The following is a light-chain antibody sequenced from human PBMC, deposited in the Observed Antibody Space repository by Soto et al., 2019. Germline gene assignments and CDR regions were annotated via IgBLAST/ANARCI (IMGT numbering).Light chain of an antibody. CDR2: GAS. CDR3: HQYFHWPYT. Sequence: EIVMTQSPATLSVSPGERATLSCRASQSVSNNLAWYQQKPGQAPRLLIYGASSRATGIPARFSGSGSGTAFTLTISSLQSEDFAVYYCHQYFHWPYTFGQGTNLEIK. J-gene: IGKJ2*01. V-gene: IGKV3-15*01. CDR1: QSVSNN.